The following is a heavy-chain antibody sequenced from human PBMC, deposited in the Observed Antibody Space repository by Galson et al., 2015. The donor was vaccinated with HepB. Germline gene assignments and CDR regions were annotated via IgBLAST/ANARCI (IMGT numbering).Heavy chain of an antibody. CDR3: AKDHRVGLPSY. J-gene: IGHJ4*02. D-gene: IGHD5-18*01. CDR1: GFTFSSYA. V-gene: IGHV3-23*01. Sequence: SLRLSCAASGFTFSSYAMSWVRQAPGKGLEWVSGISGSGGSTYYADSVKGRFTISRDNSKNTLYVQMNSLRAEDTAVYYCAKDHRVGLPSYWGQGTLVTVSS. CDR2: ISGSGGST.